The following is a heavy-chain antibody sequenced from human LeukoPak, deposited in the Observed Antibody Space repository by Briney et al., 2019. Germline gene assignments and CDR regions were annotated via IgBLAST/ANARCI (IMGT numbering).Heavy chain of an antibody. CDR2: MNPNSGNT. CDR1: GYTFTSYD. J-gene: IGHJ3*02. CDR3: ARGRYDYVWGSYRPGAFDI. Sequence: ASVKVSCKASGYTFTSYDINWVRQATGQGLEWMGWMNPNSGNTGYAQKFQGRVTMTRNTSISTAYMELSSLRSEDTAVYYCARGRYDYVWGSYRPGAFDIWGQGTTVTVSS. D-gene: IGHD3-16*02. V-gene: IGHV1-8*01.